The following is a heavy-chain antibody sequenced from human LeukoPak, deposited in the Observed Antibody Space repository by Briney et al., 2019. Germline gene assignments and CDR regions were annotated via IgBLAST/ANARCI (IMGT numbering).Heavy chain of an antibody. J-gene: IGHJ4*02. CDR1: GFTFSSYW. Sequence: GGSLRLSCAASGFTFSSYWMSWVRQAPGKGLEWVANIKQDGSEKYYVDSVKGRFTISRDKSKNTVNLQMSSLRVEDTALYYCARDGGSESYAFDYWGQETLVTVSS. CDR2: IKQDGSEK. D-gene: IGHD3-10*01. V-gene: IGHV3-7*01. CDR3: ARDGGSESYAFDY.